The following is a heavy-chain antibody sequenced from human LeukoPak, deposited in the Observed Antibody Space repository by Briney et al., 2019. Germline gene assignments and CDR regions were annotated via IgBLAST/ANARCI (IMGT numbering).Heavy chain of an antibody. V-gene: IGHV3-21*01. CDR3: AHSSGYAYGLDY. CDR1: GFTFSDYA. Sequence: NPGGSLRLSCAASGFTFSDYAMNWVRQAPGKGLEWVSAISSSSSYIYYADSVKGRFTISRDNAKNSLYLQMNSLRADDTAVYYCAHSSGYAYGLDYWGQGTLVTVSS. J-gene: IGHJ4*02. CDR2: ISSSSSYI. D-gene: IGHD5-18*01.